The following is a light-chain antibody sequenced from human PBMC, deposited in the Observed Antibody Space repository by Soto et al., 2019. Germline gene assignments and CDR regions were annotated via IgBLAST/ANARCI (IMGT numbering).Light chain of an antibody. Sequence: DIQMTQSPSTLSASVGDRVTITCRASQSVSSWLAWYQRKPGKAPNLLIYKASSLESGVPSRFSGSGSGTEFTLTISSLQPDDFATYYCQQYNRQVTFGGGTKVEIK. CDR3: QQYNRQVT. CDR2: KAS. V-gene: IGKV1-5*03. J-gene: IGKJ4*01. CDR1: QSVSSW.